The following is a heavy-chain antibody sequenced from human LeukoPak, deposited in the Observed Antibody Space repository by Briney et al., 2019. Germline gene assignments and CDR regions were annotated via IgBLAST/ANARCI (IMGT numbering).Heavy chain of an antibody. D-gene: IGHD3-10*02. Sequence: PGESLRLSCAAPGFTFNNYEMNWVRQAPGRGLEWVSYISSSGTIYYSDSVKGRFTISRENAKNSMYLTMNSMRAEDTAVYYCAELGITMIGGVWGKGTTVTISS. CDR3: AELGITMIGGV. J-gene: IGHJ6*04. CDR1: GFTFNNYE. CDR2: ISSSGTI. V-gene: IGHV3-48*03.